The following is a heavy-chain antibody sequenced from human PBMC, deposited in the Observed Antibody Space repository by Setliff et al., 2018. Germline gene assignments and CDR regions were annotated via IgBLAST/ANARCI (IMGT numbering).Heavy chain of an antibody. Sequence: SVKVSCKASGGTFSSYAISWVRQAPGQGLEWMGGIIPILGIANYAQKLQGRVTMTTDTSTSTAYMELKSLRSDDTAVYYCAREEDGSSWFDPWGQGTLVTVSS. D-gene: IGHD3-10*01. J-gene: IGHJ5*02. CDR2: IIPILGIA. CDR3: AREEDGSSWFDP. V-gene: IGHV1-69*10. CDR1: GGTFSSYA.